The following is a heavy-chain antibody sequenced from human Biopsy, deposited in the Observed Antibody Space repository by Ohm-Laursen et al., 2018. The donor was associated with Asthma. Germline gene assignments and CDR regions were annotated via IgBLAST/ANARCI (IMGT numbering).Heavy chain of an antibody. CDR1: RFTYE. J-gene: IGHJ4*02. D-gene: IGHD6-19*01. CDR2: ISYDGSSI. V-gene: IGHV3-30-3*01. CDR3: AREGVAGTHIED. Sequence: SLRLSCAASRFTYEMHWVRQAPGKGLEWVAVISYDGSSIYYADSVKGRFTISRDNSKNTLSLQMNSLTAEDAAVYYCAREGVAGTHIEDWGQETLVTVSS.